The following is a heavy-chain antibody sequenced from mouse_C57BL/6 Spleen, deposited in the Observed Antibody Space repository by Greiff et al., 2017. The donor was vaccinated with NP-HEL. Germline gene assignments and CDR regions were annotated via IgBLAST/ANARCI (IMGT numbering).Heavy chain of an antibody. CDR2: ISSGSSTI. D-gene: IGHD2-3*01. Sequence: EVKLMESGGGLVKPGGSLKLSCAASGFTFSDYGLHWVRQAPEKGLEWVAYISSGSSTIYYADTVKGRFTISRDHAKNTLILQMTSLRSEDTAMYYCARDDGYYAPYFDYWGQGTTLTVSA. CDR1: GFTFSDYG. V-gene: IGHV5-17*01. CDR3: ARDDGYYAPYFDY. J-gene: IGHJ2*01.